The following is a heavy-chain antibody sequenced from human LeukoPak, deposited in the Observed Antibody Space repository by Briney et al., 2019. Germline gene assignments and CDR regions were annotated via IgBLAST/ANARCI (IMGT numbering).Heavy chain of an antibody. D-gene: IGHD3-22*01. CDR3: ARDRDSSDFFDY. V-gene: IGHV3-23*01. Sequence: GGSLRLSRAASGFSFSIYGMSWVRQTPGKGLEWVSGISGSGGNTYYTDSVKGRFTISRDNAKNSLYLQMNSLRAEDTAVYYCARDRDSSDFFDYWGQGTLVTVSS. J-gene: IGHJ4*02. CDR1: GFSFSIYG. CDR2: ISGSGGNT.